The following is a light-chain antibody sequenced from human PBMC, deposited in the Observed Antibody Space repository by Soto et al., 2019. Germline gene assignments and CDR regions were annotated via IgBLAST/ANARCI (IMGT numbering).Light chain of an antibody. CDR3: QQYSNSPFT. Sequence: EIVLTQSPGTLSMSPGERATLSCRASQSVSSRYVAWHQQKPGQAPRLLLSGATNRATGIPDRFSGSGSGTAFTRTISRLEPEDFAVYYCQQYSNSPFTFGPGTKVEIK. V-gene: IGKV3-20*01. CDR1: QSVSSRY. J-gene: IGKJ3*01. CDR2: GAT.